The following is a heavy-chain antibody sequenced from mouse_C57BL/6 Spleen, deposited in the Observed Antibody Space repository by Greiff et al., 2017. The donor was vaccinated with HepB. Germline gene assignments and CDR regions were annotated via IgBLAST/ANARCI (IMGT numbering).Heavy chain of an antibody. D-gene: IGHD1-1*01. CDR2: ISDGGSYT. CDR3: ARAPVRDWYFDV. V-gene: IGHV5-4*03. J-gene: IGHJ1*03. CDR1: GFTFSSYA. Sequence: EVKLMESGGGLVKPGGSLKLSCAASGFTFSSYAMSWVRQTPEKRLEWVATISDGGSYTYYPDNVKGRFTISRDNAKNNLYLQMSHLKSEDTAMYYCARAPVRDWYFDVWGTGTTVTVSS.